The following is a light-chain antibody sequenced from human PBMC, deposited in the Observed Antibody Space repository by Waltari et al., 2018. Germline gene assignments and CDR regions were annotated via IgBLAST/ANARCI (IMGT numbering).Light chain of an antibody. J-gene: IGLJ7*01. V-gene: IGLV1-44*01. CDR2: GKN. CDR3: AVWDDRLNGVV. Sequence: QSALTQAPSASGTPGQRVTISCSGSSFNIGRNDVNWYHQVPGTAPNLLIFGKNQRPSGVPDRFSGSRSGTSVSLAISGLQSGDEGDYYCAVWDDRLNGVVFGGGTQLTVL. CDR1: SFNIGRND.